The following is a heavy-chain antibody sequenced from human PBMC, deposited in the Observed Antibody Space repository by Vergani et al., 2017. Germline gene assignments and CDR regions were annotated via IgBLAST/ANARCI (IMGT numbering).Heavy chain of an antibody. D-gene: IGHD6-13*01. Sequence: QVQLVQSGAEVKKPGASVKVSCKASGYTFTSYGISWVRQAPGQGLEWMGWISAYNGNTNYAQKLQGRVTMTTDTSTSTAYMELRSLISDDTDVYYCARDRFEYSSSLRLDPWGQGTLVTVSS. V-gene: IGHV1-18*01. CDR1: GYTFTSYG. CDR2: ISAYNGNT. CDR3: ARDRFEYSSSLRLDP. J-gene: IGHJ5*02.